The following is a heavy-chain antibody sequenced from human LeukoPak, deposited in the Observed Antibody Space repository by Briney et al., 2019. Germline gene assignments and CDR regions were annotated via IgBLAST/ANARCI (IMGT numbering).Heavy chain of an antibody. CDR3: ARDPLDSSGYFVPFDY. CDR2: INPRDISA. D-gene: IGHD3-22*01. CDR1: GYKFTRFY. J-gene: IGHJ4*02. V-gene: IGHV1-46*01. Sequence: ASVKVSCKATGYKFTRFYMHWVRQAPGQGLEWMGIINPRDISASYAQKFQGRVTMTRDMSTNTVYMELSSLRSEDTAVYYCARDPLDSSGYFVPFDYWGQGTLVTVSS.